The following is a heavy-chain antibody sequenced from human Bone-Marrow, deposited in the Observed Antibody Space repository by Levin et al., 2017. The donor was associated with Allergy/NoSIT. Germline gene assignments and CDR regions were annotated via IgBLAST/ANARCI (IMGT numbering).Heavy chain of an antibody. D-gene: IGHD2-8*01. CDR2: FKGKTDGGTT. V-gene: IGHV3-15*07. Sequence: GGSLRLSCAVSGFTLNNAWINWVRQAPGKGLEWIGRFKGKTDGGTTDYAAPVKGRFTISRDDSKNMLYLQMNSLKTEDTAVYYCSTVRYCTSGVCYARFYYYYGMDVWGQGTTVTVSS. CDR3: STVRYCTSGVCYARFYYYYGMDV. J-gene: IGHJ6*02. CDR1: GFTLNNAW.